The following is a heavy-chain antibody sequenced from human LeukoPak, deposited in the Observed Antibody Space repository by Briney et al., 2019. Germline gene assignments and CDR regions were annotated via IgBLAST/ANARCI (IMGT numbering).Heavy chain of an antibody. J-gene: IGHJ6*03. CDR3: ARSYGSGYYYYYMDV. CDR1: GGSISSSSYY. Sequence: SETLSLTCTVSGGSISSSSYYWGWIRQPPGKGLEWIGSIYYSGSTYYNPSLKSRVTISVDTSKNQFSLKLSSVTAADTAVYYCARSYGSGYYYYYMDVWGKGTTVTVSS. CDR2: IYYSGST. V-gene: IGHV4-39*07. D-gene: IGHD3-10*01.